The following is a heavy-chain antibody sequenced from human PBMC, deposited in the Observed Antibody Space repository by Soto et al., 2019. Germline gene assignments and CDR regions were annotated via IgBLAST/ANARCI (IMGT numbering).Heavy chain of an antibody. J-gene: IGHJ4*02. Sequence: GGSLRLSCAASGFTFSSYWMSWVRQAPGKGMEWVANIKQDGSDKYYMDSVKGLFTISRNNAKNSLYLQMNSLRAEDSAVYYCSRGVSTEYCSGNFDYWGQGTLVTVSS. CDR2: IKQDGSDK. CDR3: SRGVSTEYCSGNFDY. CDR1: GFTFSSYW. D-gene: IGHD3-10*01. V-gene: IGHV3-7*04.